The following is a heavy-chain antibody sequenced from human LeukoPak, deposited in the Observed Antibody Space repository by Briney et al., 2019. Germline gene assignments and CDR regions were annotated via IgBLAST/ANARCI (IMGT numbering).Heavy chain of an antibody. J-gene: IGHJ4*02. CDR1: GYTFTGYY. V-gene: IGHV1-8*02. CDR2: INPNSGNT. CDR3: ARVVFPGGSGSYRDY. D-gene: IGHD3-10*01. Sequence: ASVKVSCKASGYTFTGYYMHWVRQAPGQGLEWMGWINPNSGNTGYAQKFQGRVTMTRNTSISTAYMELSSLRSEDTAVYYCARVVFPGGSGSYRDYWGQGTLVTVSS.